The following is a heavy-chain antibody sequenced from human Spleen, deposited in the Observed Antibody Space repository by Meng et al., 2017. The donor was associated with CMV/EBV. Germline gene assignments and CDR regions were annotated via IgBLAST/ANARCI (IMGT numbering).Heavy chain of an antibody. Sequence: GGSLRLSCAASGFTFSSYSMNWVRQAPGKGLEWVSSISSSSSYMYYADSVKGRFTISRDNAKNSLYLQMNSLRAEDTAVYYCARDRLQWELGRYGMDVWGHGTTVTVSS. D-gene: IGHD1-26*01. J-gene: IGHJ6*02. CDR3: ARDRLQWELGRYGMDV. V-gene: IGHV3-21*01. CDR1: GFTFSSYS. CDR2: ISSSSSYM.